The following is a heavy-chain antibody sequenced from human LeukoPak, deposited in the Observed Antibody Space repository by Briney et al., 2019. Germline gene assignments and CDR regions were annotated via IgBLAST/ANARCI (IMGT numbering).Heavy chain of an antibody. Sequence: SETLSLTCTVSGGSISSYYWSWIRQPPGKGLEWIGYIYYSGSTNYNPSLKSRVTTSVDTSKSQFSLNLNSVTAADTAIYYCATSGGSGGWYWGQGTLVTVSS. V-gene: IGHV4-59*01. CDR3: ATSGGSGGWY. J-gene: IGHJ4*02. CDR1: GGSISSYY. D-gene: IGHD6-19*01. CDR2: IYYSGST.